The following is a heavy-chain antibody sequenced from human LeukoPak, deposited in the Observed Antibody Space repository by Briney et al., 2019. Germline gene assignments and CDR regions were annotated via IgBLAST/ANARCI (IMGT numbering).Heavy chain of an antibody. CDR1: GFTFSGYT. D-gene: IGHD4-11*01. CDR2: ISSSSIYK. CDR3: ARDPRYSIYQSNYYMDV. V-gene: IGHV3-21*01. Sequence: PGGSLRLSCAASGFTFSGYTMNWVRQAPGKGLEWVSSISSSSIYKYYADSMRGRFTISRDNAKNSMYLQMNSLTAEDTAVYYCARDPRYSIYQSNYYMDVWGKGTTVTVSS. J-gene: IGHJ6*03.